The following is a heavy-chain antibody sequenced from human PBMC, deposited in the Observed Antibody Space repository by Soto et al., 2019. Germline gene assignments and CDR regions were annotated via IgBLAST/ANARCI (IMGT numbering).Heavy chain of an antibody. J-gene: IGHJ5*02. D-gene: IGHD3-10*01. V-gene: IGHV3-23*01. Sequence: EVQLLESGGGLVQPGGSLRLSCEASGFIFSDHAMSWVRQAPGKGPEWVSAISGNGIATYYADSVKGRFTISRDNSKNTLYLQMNRLRADDTAVYYCARDAISMVRGTNNWFDPWGQGTLVTVSS. CDR1: GFIFSDHA. CDR3: ARDAISMVRGTNNWFDP. CDR2: ISGNGIAT.